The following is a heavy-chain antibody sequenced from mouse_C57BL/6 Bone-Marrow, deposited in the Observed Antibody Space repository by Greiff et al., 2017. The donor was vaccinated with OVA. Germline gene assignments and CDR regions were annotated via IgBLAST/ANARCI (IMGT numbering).Heavy chain of an antibody. V-gene: IGHV10-3*01. CDR1: GFTFNTYA. CDR2: IRSKSSNYAT. J-gene: IGHJ4*01. Sequence: EVMLVESGGGLVQPKGSLKLSCAASGFTFNTYAMHWVRQAPGKGLEWVARIRSKSSNYATYYADSVKERFTISSDDSQSMLYLPMNNLKTEDTAMVFCVRGDYDCYAMDYWGQGTSVTVSS. D-gene: IGHD2-4*01. CDR3: VRGDYDCYAMDY.